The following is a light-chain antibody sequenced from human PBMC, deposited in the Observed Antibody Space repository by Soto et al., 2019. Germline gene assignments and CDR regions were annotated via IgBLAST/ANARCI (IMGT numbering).Light chain of an antibody. Sequence: QSVLTQPPSASGSPGESVTISCTGTGSDVGGYDYVSWYQHHPGRAPKLLIYEVARRPSGVPDRFSGSKSGNTASLTVSGLQADDEADYYCSSYAGSTNLVFGGGTKLTVL. CDR3: SSYAGSTNLV. CDR1: GSDVGGYDY. V-gene: IGLV2-8*01. J-gene: IGLJ3*02. CDR2: EVA.